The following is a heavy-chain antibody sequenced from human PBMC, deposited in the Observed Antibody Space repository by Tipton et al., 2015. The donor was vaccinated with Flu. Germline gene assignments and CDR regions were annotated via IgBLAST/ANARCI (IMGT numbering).Heavy chain of an antibody. V-gene: IGHV4-61*02. Sequence: TLSLTCTVSGGSINRAGFYWSWIRQPAGKGLEWIGRAYISGSTNYNPSLKNRVAISVDTSRNQFSLNLSSVTAADTAVYFCARRDYSNYVSEPKNWFDPWGQGTLVTVSS. J-gene: IGHJ5*02. CDR1: GGSINRAGFY. CDR2: AYISGST. D-gene: IGHD4-11*01. CDR3: ARRDYSNYVSEPKNWFDP.